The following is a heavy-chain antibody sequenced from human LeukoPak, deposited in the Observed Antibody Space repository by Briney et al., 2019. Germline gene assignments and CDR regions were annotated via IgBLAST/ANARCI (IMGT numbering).Heavy chain of an antibody. V-gene: IGHV3-15*01. CDR3: TTVRADYDSSGYEEYFQH. J-gene: IGHJ1*01. CDR1: GFTLSNAW. CDR2: IKSKNDGGTT. Sequence: GGSLRLSCAASGFTLSNAWMSWVRQAPGRGLEWVGRIKSKNDGGTTDYAAPVKGRFTISRDDSKNTLYLQMNSLKTEDTAVYYCTTVRADYDSSGYEEYFQHWGQGTLVTVSS. D-gene: IGHD3-22*01.